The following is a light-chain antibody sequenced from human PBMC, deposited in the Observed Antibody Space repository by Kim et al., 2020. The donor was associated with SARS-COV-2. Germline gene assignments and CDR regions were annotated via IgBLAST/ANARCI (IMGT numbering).Light chain of an antibody. CDR3: SSYAGTNSVYV. J-gene: IGLJ1*01. V-gene: IGLV2-8*01. CDR1: SSDVGGYNF. Sequence: SVTISCSRTSSDVGGYNFDSSHQQHPANAPKLIMYDDNRRPSGVANRFSCAKSGNTAALTVSALQEEEDADYYCSSYAGTNSVYVFGGGTKVTVL. CDR2: DDN.